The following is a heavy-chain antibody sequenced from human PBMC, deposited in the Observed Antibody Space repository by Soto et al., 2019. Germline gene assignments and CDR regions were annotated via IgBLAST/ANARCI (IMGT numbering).Heavy chain of an antibody. CDR3: SCSPTFYIFDY. V-gene: IGHV4-59*01. D-gene: IGHD2-2*02. CDR1: GGSISSYY. CDR2: IYYSGST. Sequence: SETLSLTCTVSGGSISSYYCSWIRQPPGKGLEWIGYIYYSGSTDYNPSLKSRVTMSVDTSKNQFSLKLTSVSAADTAVYYCSCSPTFYIFDYWGQGALVTVSS. J-gene: IGHJ4*02.